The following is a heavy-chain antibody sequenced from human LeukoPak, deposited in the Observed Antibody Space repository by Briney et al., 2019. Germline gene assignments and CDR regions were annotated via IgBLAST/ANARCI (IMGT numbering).Heavy chain of an antibody. CDR3: ARPWGPNNYFDF. CDR1: GYTFTSYY. CDR2: INPSGRST. Sequence: ASVKVSCKASGYTFTSYYVHWVRQAPGQGLEWMGMINPSGRSTTYAQKFQGRVTMTRDTSTTTVYMELSGLKSEDTAVCYCARPWGPNNYFDFWGQGTLVTVSS. D-gene: IGHD3-16*01. J-gene: IGHJ4*02. V-gene: IGHV1-46*01.